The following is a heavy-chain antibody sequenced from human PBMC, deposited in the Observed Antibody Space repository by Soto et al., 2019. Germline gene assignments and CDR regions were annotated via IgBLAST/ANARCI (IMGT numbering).Heavy chain of an antibody. D-gene: IGHD3-3*01. CDR1: GGSISSGGYY. Sequence: SETLSLTCTVSGGSISSGGYYWSWIRQHPGKGLEWIGYIYYSGSTYYNPSLKSRVTISVDTSKNQFSLKLSPVTAADTAVYYCARDRDYDFWSGYYGMDVWGQGTTVTVSS. CDR2: IYYSGST. CDR3: ARDRDYDFWSGYYGMDV. J-gene: IGHJ6*02. V-gene: IGHV4-31*03.